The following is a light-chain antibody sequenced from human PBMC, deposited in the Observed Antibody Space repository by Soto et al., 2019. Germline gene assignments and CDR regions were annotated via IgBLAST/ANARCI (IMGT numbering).Light chain of an antibody. CDR3: QQYNNWPLLT. J-gene: IGKJ4*01. Sequence: EIVMTQSPATLSVSPGERATLSCRASQSVSSYLAWYQQKPGQAPRLLIYGASTRATGIPARFSGSVSGTEFTLTISSLQSEDYAVYYCQQYNNWPLLTFGGGTKLEIK. V-gene: IGKV3-15*01. CDR2: GAS. CDR1: QSVSSY.